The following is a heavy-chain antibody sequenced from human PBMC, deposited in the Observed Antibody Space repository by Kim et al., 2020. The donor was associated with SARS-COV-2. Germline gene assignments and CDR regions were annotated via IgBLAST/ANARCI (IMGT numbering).Heavy chain of an antibody. D-gene: IGHD6-13*01. CDR2: IYYSGST. CDR1: GGSISSSSYY. J-gene: IGHJ4*02. Sequence: SETLSLTCTVSGGSISSSSYYWGWIRQPPGKGLEWIGSIYYSGSTYYNPSLKSRVTISVDTSKNQFSLKLSSVTAADTAVYYCARLGKAAAAPGVDYWGQGTLVTVSS. V-gene: IGHV4-39*01. CDR3: ARLGKAAAAPGVDY.